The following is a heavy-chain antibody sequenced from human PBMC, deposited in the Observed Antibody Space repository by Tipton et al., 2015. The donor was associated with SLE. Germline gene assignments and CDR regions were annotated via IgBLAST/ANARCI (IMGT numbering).Heavy chain of an antibody. D-gene: IGHD3-3*01. V-gene: IGHV4-59*12. CDR1: GASISSYY. J-gene: IGHJ4*02. CDR2: IYYSGST. Sequence: GASISSYYWSWIRQPPGKGLEWIGYIYYSGSTIHNPSLKSRVTMSVDTSKNQFSLKLSSVTAADTAVYYCAREPRSGYHDYWGQGTLVTVSS. CDR3: AREPRSGYHDY.